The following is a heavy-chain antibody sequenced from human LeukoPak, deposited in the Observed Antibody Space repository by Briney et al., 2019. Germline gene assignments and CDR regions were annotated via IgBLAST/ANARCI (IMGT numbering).Heavy chain of an antibody. CDR1: GFTVSSNY. CDR3: ARELSPGWFDP. V-gene: IGHV3-53*01. Sequence: GGSLRLSCAASGFTVSSNYMSWVRQAPGKGLEWVSVIYSGGSTYYADSVKGRFTISRDNSKNTLYLQMNSLRAEDTAVYYCARELSPGWFDPWGQGTLVTVSS. CDR2: IYSGGST. J-gene: IGHJ5*02.